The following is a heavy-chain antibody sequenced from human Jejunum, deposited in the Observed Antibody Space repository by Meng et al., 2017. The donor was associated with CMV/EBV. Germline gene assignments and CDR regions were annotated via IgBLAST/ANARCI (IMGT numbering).Heavy chain of an antibody. CDR3: ARETIAVREYHYGMDV. J-gene: IGHJ6*02. Sequence: FNIDNYGRSLIRQTAGKELEWVTGINWSGGRSYAESVKGLFTISRDNAKNSLYLQMNSVRAEDTALYYCARETIAVREYHYGMDVWGQGTTVTVSS. D-gene: IGHD6-6*01. CDR1: FNIDNYG. V-gene: IGHV3-20*03. CDR2: INWSGGR.